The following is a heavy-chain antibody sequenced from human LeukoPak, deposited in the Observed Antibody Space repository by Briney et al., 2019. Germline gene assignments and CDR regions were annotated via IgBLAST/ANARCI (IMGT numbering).Heavy chain of an antibody. Sequence: GGSLRLSCAASGFTFSSYSMNWVRQAPGKGLEWVSYISITSSTIHYADSVKGRFTISRDNAKNSLSLQMNYVRAGDTAIYYCAYTNHLTYWGQGTLVTVSS. CDR3: AYTNHLTY. V-gene: IGHV3-48*04. CDR1: GFTFSSYS. CDR2: ISITSSTI. D-gene: IGHD3-16*01. J-gene: IGHJ4*02.